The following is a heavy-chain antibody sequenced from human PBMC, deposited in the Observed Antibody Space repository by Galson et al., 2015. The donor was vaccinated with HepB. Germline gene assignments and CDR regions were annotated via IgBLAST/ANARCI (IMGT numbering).Heavy chain of an antibody. CDR2: ISSSSRYT. CDR3: ARDLLGFGMDV. CDR1: GFTFSDYY. D-gene: IGHD3-16*01. V-gene: IGHV3-11*06. Sequence: SLRLSCAVSGFTFSDYYMSWVRQAPGKGLEWVSYISSSSRYTDYADSVKGRFTTSRDSAKNSLYLQMNSLRVEDTAVYYCARDLLGFGMDVWGQGTTVTVSS. J-gene: IGHJ6*02.